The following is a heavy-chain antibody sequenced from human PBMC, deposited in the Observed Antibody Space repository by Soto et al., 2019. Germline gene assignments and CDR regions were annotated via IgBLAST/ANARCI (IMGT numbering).Heavy chain of an antibody. CDR3: VRDFGRYFRPGDMDV. J-gene: IGHJ6*03. D-gene: IGHD3-9*01. CDR2: INEDSTYI. Sequence: EVRLVESGGGLVKPGGSLRLSCAASGFTFSAFSMNWVRQAPGKGLEWLSSINEDSTYIYYGDSLRGRSTISRDNAKDSLYLQIDSLRAEDTAVYYCVRDFGRYFRPGDMDVWGDGATVIVS. V-gene: IGHV3-21*02. CDR1: GFTFSAFS.